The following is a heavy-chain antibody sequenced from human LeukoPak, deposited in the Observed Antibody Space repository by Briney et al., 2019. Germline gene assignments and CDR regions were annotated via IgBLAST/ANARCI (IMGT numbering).Heavy chain of an antibody. J-gene: IGHJ4*02. CDR3: AREGWLRLAGFDY. V-gene: IGHV3-30*03. D-gene: IGHD5-12*01. Sequence: GGSLRLSCAASGFTFSSYGMHWVRQAPGKGLEWVAVISYDGSNKYYADSVKGRFTISRDNSKNTLYLQMNSLRAEDTAVYYCAREGWLRLAGFDYWGQGTLVTVSS. CDR2: ISYDGSNK. CDR1: GFTFSSYG.